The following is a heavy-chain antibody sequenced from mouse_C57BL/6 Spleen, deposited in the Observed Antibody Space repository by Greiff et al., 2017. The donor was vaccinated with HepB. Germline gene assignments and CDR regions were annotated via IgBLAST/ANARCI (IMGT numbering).Heavy chain of an antibody. J-gene: IGHJ2*01. D-gene: IGHD2-2*01. CDR1: GYAFSSSW. CDR3: ARVGYDGDFDY. Sequence: QVQLKQSGPELVKPGASVKISCKASGYAFSSSWMNWVKQRPGKGLEWIGRIYPGDGDTNYNGKFKGKATLTADKSSSTAYMQLSSLTSEDSAVYVCARVGYDGDFDYWGQGTTLTVSS. V-gene: IGHV1-82*01. CDR2: IYPGDGDT.